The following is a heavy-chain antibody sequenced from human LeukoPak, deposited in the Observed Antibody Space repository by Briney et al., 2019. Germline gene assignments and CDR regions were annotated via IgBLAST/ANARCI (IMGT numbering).Heavy chain of an antibody. CDR1: GGSISSYY. D-gene: IGHD5-18*01. CDR3: AREGVDTVATGLRGGLFDY. CDR2: IYTSGST. J-gene: IGHJ4*02. Sequence: PSETLSLTCTVSGGSISSYYWSWIRQPAGKGLEWIGRIYTSGSTNYNPSLESRVTMSVDTSKNQFSLKLSSVTAADTAVYYCAREGVDTVATGLRGGLFDYWGQGTLVTVSS. V-gene: IGHV4-4*07.